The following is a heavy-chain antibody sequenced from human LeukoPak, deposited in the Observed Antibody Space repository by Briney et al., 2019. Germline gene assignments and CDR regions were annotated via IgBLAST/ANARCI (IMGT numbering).Heavy chain of an antibody. Sequence: PGRSLRLSCAASGFTFSSYAMHWVRQAPGKGLEWVAVISYDGSNKYYADSVKGRFTISRDNSNNTLYLQMSSLGAEDTAVYYCAKDWGMGDQLLRIDYWGQGTLVTVSS. D-gene: IGHD2-2*01. CDR2: ISYDGSNK. V-gene: IGHV3-30-3*01. J-gene: IGHJ4*02. CDR1: GFTFSSYA. CDR3: AKDWGMGDQLLRIDY.